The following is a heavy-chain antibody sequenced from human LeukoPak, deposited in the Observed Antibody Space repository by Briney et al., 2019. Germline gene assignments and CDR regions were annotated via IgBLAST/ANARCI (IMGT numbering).Heavy chain of an antibody. CDR1: GFTFSSYA. V-gene: IGHV3-23*01. CDR3: AKNRGDITSSRVGCDY. J-gene: IGHJ4*02. CDR2: ISGSGGST. D-gene: IGHD2-15*01. Sequence: QPGGSLRLSCAASGFTFSSYAMSWVRQAPGKGLEWVSAISGSGGSTYYADSVKGRFTISRDNPKNTLYLQMNTLGAEDTAVYYCAKNRGDITSSRVGCDYWGQGALVTVSS.